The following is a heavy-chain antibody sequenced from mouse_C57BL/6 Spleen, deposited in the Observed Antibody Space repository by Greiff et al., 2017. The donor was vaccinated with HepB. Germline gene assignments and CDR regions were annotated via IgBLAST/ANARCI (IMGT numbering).Heavy chain of an antibody. CDR2: IYPVSGET. Sequence: VQLQQSGAELASPGASVTLSCKASGYTFTDHIMNWVKKRTGQGLEWIGRIYPVSGETNYNEQFMGKATFSVDRSSSTAYMVVNILTSEVPTVYYCGTSNYVDCYAMDYWGQGTSVTVSS. CDR1: GYTFTDHI. J-gene: IGHJ4*01. CDR3: GTSNYVDCYAMDY. V-gene: IGHV1-11*01. D-gene: IGHD2-5*01.